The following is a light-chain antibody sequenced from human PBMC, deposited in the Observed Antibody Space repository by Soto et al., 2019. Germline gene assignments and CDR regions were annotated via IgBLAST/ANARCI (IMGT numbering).Light chain of an antibody. CDR3: LRYYGGAQPYV. CDR1: TGAVTSGHY. CDR2: TTS. V-gene: IGLV7-43*01. Sequence: QAVVTQEPSLTVSPGGTVTLTCASSTGAVTSGHYPNWFQQKPGQAPRALIYTTSYKHSWTPARFSGSLLGGKAALTLSGVQPEDEADYYCLRYYGGAQPYVFGTGTKLTVL. J-gene: IGLJ1*01.